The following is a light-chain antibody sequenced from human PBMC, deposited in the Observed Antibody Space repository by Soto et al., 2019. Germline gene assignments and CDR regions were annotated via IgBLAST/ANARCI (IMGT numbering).Light chain of an antibody. V-gene: IGKV3-15*01. Sequence: ELVMTQSPVTLSVSPGERATLSCRASQSVGSNLVWYQQKPGQAPRLLIYGTSIRATDVPARLSGSGSGTNSVLPISARRFEIFVFFSGQQYDRGPSIFGGGT. J-gene: IGKJ2*01. CDR1: QSVGSN. CDR2: GTS. CDR3: QQYDRGPSI.